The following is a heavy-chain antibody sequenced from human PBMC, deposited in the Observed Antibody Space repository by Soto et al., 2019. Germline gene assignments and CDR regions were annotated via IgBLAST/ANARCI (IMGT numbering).Heavy chain of an antibody. V-gene: IGHV1-18*01. D-gene: IGHD3-22*01. CDR2: ISAYNGNT. Sequence: WMGWISAYNGNTNYAQKLQGRVTMTTDTSTSTAYMELRSLRSDDTAVYYCARDVREGYYDSSGYYRHFDYWGQGTLVTVS. CDR3: ARDVREGYYDSSGYYRHFDY. J-gene: IGHJ4*02.